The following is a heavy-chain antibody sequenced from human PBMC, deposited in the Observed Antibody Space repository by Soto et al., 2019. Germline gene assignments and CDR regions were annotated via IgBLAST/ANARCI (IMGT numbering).Heavy chain of an antibody. D-gene: IGHD5-18*01. Sequence: QVQLVQSGAEVKKPGSSVKVSCTASGGTFSSYAISWVRQAPGQGLEWMGGIIPIFGTANYAQKFQGRVTITADESTSTAYMELSSLRSEDTAVYYCARASNTIQLWPFDYWGQGTLVTVSS. J-gene: IGHJ4*02. CDR1: GGTFSSYA. CDR3: ARASNTIQLWPFDY. V-gene: IGHV1-69*01. CDR2: IIPIFGTA.